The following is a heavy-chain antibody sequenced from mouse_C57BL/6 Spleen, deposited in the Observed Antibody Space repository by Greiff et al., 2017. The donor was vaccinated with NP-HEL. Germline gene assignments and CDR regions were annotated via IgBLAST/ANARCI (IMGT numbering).Heavy chain of an antibody. J-gene: IGHJ1*03. CDR2: IDPSDSYT. CDR3: ARSDYYGSRGYFDV. CDR1: GYTFTSYW. D-gene: IGHD1-1*01. Sequence: QVQLQQSGAELVMPGASVKLSCKASGYTFTSYWMHWVKQRPGQGLEWIGEIDPSDSYTNYNQKFKGKSTLTVDKSSSTAYMQLSSLTSEDSAVYYCARSDYYGSRGYFDVWGTGTTVTVSS. V-gene: IGHV1-69*01.